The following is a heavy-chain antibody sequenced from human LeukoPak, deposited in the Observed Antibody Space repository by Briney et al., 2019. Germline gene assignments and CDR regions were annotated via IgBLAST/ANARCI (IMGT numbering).Heavy chain of an antibody. CDR2: INTNGRTT. V-gene: IGHV3-74*03. Sequence: GGPLRLSCAASGFTFGSYWMHWVRHAPGKGLVWVSRINTNGRTTEYAGSVKGRFTISRDNAKNTLYLQINSRRAEDTAVYYCARQGQWLDYWGQGTLVTVSS. J-gene: IGHJ4*02. CDR1: GFTFGSYW. CDR3: ARQGQWLDY. D-gene: IGHD6-19*01.